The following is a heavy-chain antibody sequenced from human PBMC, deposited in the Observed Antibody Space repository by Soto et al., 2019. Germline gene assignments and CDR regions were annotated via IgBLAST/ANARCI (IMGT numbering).Heavy chain of an antibody. CDR1: GFTFSNYI. CDR2: ILHDGNNK. D-gene: IGHD3-10*01. CDR3: ARDDEGGSYCDLGY. Sequence: PGGSLRLSCAASGFTFSNYIMHWVRQAPGKGLEWVAIILHDGNNKYYADSVKGRFTISRDNSKNTLYLQMNSLRTEDTAIYYCARDDEGGSYCDLGYWGQRTPVTVSS. V-gene: IGHV3-30-3*01. J-gene: IGHJ4*02.